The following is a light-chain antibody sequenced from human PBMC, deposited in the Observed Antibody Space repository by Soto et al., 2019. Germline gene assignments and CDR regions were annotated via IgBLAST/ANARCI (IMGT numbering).Light chain of an antibody. V-gene: IGKV1-5*03. J-gene: IGKJ1*01. CDR2: KAS. CDR1: QRISIW. CDR3: QQYNSDST. Sequence: IQMTQSPSTLSASVGDRVTITCRASQRISIWLAWYQQKPGKAPKLLIYKASSLESEVPSRFSGSGSGTEFTLTINSLQPDDSATYYCQQYNSDSTFGQGTKVEI.